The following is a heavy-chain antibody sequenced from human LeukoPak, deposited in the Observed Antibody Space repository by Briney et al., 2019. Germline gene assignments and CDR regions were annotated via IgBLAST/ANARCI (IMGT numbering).Heavy chain of an antibody. CDR1: GFSFRDHS. Sequence: PGGSLTLTCAASGFSFRDHSKYWVRQAPGKGLEWVGRSSNKANSYTPQYAASVTGRFTISRDDSKNSLYLKMNSLKTEDTAVYYCVRERDYYGSGSEVYYFESWGQGTLVTVSS. J-gene: IGHJ4*02. CDR2: SSNKANSYTP. CDR3: VRERDYYGSGSEVYYFES. V-gene: IGHV3-72*01. D-gene: IGHD3-10*01.